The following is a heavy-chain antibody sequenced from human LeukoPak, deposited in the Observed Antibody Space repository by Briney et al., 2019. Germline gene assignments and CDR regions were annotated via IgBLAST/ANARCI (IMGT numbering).Heavy chain of an antibody. D-gene: IGHD3-22*01. CDR3: ARHFWRSRDRYYYDRGYYYGMDV. J-gene: IGHJ6*02. CDR1: GGSISSGDYY. CDR2: IYYSGST. V-gene: IGHV4-30-4*01. Sequence: SQTLSLTCTVSGGSISSGDYYWSWIRQPPGKGLEWIGYIYYSGSTNYNPSLKSRVTISVDTSKNQFSLKLSSVTAADTAVYYCARHFWRSRDRYYYDRGYYYGMDVWGQGTTVTVSS.